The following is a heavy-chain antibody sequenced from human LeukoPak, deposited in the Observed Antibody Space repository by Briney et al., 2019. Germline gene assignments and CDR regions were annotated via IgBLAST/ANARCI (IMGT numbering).Heavy chain of an antibody. D-gene: IGHD3-3*01. CDR2: ISYDGSNK. CDR3: ARGRGIFGVVHYYMDV. V-gene: IGHV3-30-3*01. Sequence: PGRSLRLSCAASGFTFSSYAMHWVRQAPGKGLEWVAVISYDGSNKYYADSVKGRSTISRDNSKNTLYLQMNSLRAEDTAVYYCARGRGIFGVVHYYMDVWGKGTTVTVPS. CDR1: GFTFSSYA. J-gene: IGHJ6*03.